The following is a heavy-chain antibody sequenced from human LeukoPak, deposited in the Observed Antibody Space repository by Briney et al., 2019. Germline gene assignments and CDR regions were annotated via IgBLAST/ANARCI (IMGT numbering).Heavy chain of an antibody. J-gene: IGHJ3*02. V-gene: IGHV4-34*01. CDR1: GGSFSGYY. CDR2: INHSGST. Sequence: SETLSLTCAVYGGSFSGYYWSWIRQPPGKGLEWIGEINHSGSTNYNPSLKSRVTISVDTSKNQFSLKLSSVTAADTAVYYCASSGYSYGYDAFDIWGQGTMVTVSS. CDR3: ASSGYSYGYDAFDI. D-gene: IGHD5-18*01.